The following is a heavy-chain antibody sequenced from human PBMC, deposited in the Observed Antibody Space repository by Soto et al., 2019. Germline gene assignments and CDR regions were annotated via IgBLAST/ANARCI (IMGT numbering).Heavy chain of an antibody. CDR3: ARHSGGNGYYYVDGYFDS. Sequence: GESLKISCKGSGYSFSNFWIGWVRQMPGRGLEWMGIIFPSDSEIKYSPSFQGQVTISADTSISTAYLQWDTLKASDSAMYYCARHSGGNGYYYVDGYFDSWGQGTPVTVSS. V-gene: IGHV5-51*01. D-gene: IGHD3-22*01. CDR1: GYSFSNFW. J-gene: IGHJ4*02. CDR2: IFPSDSEI.